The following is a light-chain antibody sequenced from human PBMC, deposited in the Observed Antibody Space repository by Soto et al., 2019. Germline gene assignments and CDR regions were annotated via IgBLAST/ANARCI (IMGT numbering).Light chain of an antibody. Sequence: QSALTQSASVSGSPGQSITFSCTGTSSDVGSYDYVSWHQQHPGKAPKLIIYDVNNRPSGVPSRFSGSKSGNTASLIISGLQTEDEADYYCCAYSTSGTHVFGTGTKVTVL. J-gene: IGLJ1*01. V-gene: IGLV2-14*03. CDR1: SSDVGSYDY. CDR2: DVN. CDR3: CAYSTSGTHV.